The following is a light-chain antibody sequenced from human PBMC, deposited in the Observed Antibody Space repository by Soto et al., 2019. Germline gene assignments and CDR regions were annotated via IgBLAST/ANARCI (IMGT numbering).Light chain of an antibody. V-gene: IGKV3-15*01. CDR3: QHYSTGLWT. CDR2: GAS. Sequence: EIVMTQSPATLYVSPGERATLSCRASQSVSTKLAWYQQKPGQGPRLLIYGASTRATGIPARFSGSGSGTEFTLTITSLQSEDFALYYCQHYSTGLWTFGQGTKVEIK. CDR1: QSVSTK. J-gene: IGKJ1*01.